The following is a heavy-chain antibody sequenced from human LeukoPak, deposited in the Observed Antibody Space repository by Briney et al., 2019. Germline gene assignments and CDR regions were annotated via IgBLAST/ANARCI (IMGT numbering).Heavy chain of an antibody. V-gene: IGHV3-30*18. CDR1: GFTFSSYG. CDR2: ISYDESNK. J-gene: IGHJ4*02. CDR3: AKSTTVTTQQRGYFDY. Sequence: GGSLRLSCAASGFTFSSYGMHWVRQAPGKGLEWVAVISYDESNKYFADSVKGRFTISRDNPKNTLYLQTNSLRTEDTAVYYCAKSTTVTTQQRGYFDYWGQGTLVTVSS. D-gene: IGHD4-11*01.